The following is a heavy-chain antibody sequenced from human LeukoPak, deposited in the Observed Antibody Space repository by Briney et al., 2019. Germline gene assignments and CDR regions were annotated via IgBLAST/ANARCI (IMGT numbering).Heavy chain of an antibody. CDR2: ISHSGGST. J-gene: IGHJ1*01. Sequence: GGSLRLSCAASGFTFSSYVMNWVRQVPGKGLEWVSTISHSGGSTYYADSVKGRFTISRDNSKDTLYLQMNRLRAEDTAVYYCAKAVGSQHWGQGTLVTVSS. CDR1: GFTFSSYV. V-gene: IGHV3-23*01. CDR3: AKAVGSQH.